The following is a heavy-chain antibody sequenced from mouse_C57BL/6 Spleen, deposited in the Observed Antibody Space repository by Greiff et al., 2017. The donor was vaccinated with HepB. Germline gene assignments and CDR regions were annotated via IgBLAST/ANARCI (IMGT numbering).Heavy chain of an antibody. Sequence: VQLQQSGAELVRPGASVKLSCTASGFNIKDDYMHWVKQRPEQGLEWIGWIDPENGDTEYASKFQGKATITADTSSNTAYLQLSSLTSEDTAVYYCTFYYYGSSTLFDYWGQGTTLTVSS. J-gene: IGHJ2*01. CDR3: TFYYYGSSTLFDY. V-gene: IGHV14-4*01. CDR2: IDPENGDT. D-gene: IGHD1-1*01. CDR1: GFNIKDDY.